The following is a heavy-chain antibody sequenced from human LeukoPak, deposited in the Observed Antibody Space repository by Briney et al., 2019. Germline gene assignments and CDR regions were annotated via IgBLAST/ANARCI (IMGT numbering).Heavy chain of an antibody. CDR2: ISSSSSYI. CDR1: GFTFSSYS. V-gene: IGHV3-21*04. J-gene: IGHJ4*02. Sequence: KSGGSLRLSCAASGFTFSSYSMNWVRQAPGKGLEWVSSISSSSSYIYYADSVKGRFIISRDNSKNTLYLQMNSLRAEDTAVYYCAKGGDGYNYYFDYWGQETLVTVSS. D-gene: IGHD5-24*01. CDR3: AKGGDGYNYYFDY.